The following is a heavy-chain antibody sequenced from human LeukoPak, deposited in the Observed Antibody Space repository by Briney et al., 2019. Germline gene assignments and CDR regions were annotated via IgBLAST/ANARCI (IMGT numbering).Heavy chain of an antibody. J-gene: IGHJ5*02. Sequence: ASVKVSCKASGYTFTSYDINWVRQATGQGLGWMGWMNPNSGNTGYAQKFQGRVTMTRNTSISTAYMELSSLRSEDTAVYYCARGGIKYSGYDPWGQGTLVTVSS. D-gene: IGHD5-12*01. CDR2: MNPNSGNT. V-gene: IGHV1-8*01. CDR3: ARGGIKYSGYDP. CDR1: GYTFTSYD.